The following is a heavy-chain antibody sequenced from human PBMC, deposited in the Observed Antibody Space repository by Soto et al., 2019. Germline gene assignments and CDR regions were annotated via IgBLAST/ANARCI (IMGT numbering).Heavy chain of an antibody. CDR3: ARPGYSNYGPGVDV. D-gene: IGHD4-4*01. V-gene: IGHV3-74*01. Sequence: VQLVESGGGLVQPGGSLRLSCAASGFTFSVYWMHWVRQAPGKGLVWVSRIDSDGSTTSYADSVKGRFTISRDNAKSTLYLQMNSLRAEDTAVYYCARPGYSNYGPGVDVWGQGTTVTVSS. J-gene: IGHJ6*02. CDR2: IDSDGSTT. CDR1: GFTFSVYW.